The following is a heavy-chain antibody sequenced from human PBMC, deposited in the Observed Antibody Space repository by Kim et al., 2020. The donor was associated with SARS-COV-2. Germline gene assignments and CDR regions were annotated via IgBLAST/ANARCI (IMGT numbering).Heavy chain of an antibody. CDR3: AKSTFDIVVVPAAPDLDY. Sequence: NGRCTISRDNAKNTLYLQMNSLRAEDTAVYYGAKSTFDIVVVPAAPDLDYWGQGTLVTVSS. D-gene: IGHD2-2*01. V-gene: IGHV3-23*01. J-gene: IGHJ4*02.